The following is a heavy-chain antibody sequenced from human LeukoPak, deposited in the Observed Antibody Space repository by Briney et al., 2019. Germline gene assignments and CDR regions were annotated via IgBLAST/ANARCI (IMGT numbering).Heavy chain of an antibody. V-gene: IGHV1-2*06. J-gene: IGHJ4*02. CDR1: GYTFTGYY. CDR3: ARDQGRLGISWHTGY. D-gene: IGHD1-26*01. Sequence: ASVKVSCKASGYTFTGYYVHWVRQAPGQGLEWMGRINPDSGDTEYAQKFQGRVTLTRETSITTVYMDLSGLRYDDTAIYFCARDQGRLGISWHTGYWGQGTLVTVSS. CDR2: INPDSGDT.